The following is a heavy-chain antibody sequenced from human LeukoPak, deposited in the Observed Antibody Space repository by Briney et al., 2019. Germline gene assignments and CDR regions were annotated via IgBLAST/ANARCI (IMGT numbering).Heavy chain of an antibody. V-gene: IGHV3-7*01. CDR3: ARKKYYYDTSTYGWFDP. CDR2: INQNGSET. D-gene: IGHD3-22*01. CDR1: GFTFSTYW. J-gene: IGHJ5*02. Sequence: GGSLRLSCAAPGFTFSTYWMTWVRQAPGKGLEWVANINQNGSETYYVDSVKGRFTISRDNAKNSLYLQMNSLRVEDTAVYYCARKKYYYDTSTYGWFDPWGQGISVTVSS.